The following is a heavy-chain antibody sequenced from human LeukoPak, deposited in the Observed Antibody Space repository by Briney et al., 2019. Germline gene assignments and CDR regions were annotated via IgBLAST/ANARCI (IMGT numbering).Heavy chain of an antibody. V-gene: IGHV3-21*01. CDR2: ISSSSSYI. J-gene: IGHJ6*02. CDR3: ARNRGSGYGMDV. D-gene: IGHD1-14*01. Sequence: GGSLRLSCAASGXTFSSYSVNWVRQAPGKGLEWVSSISSSSSYIYYADSVKGRFTISRDNAKNSLYLQMNSLRAEDTAVYYCARNRGSGYGMDVWGQGTTVTVSS. CDR1: GXTFSSYS.